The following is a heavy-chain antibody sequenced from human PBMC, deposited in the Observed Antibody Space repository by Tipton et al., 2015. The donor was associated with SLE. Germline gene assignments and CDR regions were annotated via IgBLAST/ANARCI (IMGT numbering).Heavy chain of an antibody. Sequence: QLVQSGAEVKKPGESLRISCKGSGYSFTSYWISWVRQMPGKGLEWMGRIDPSDSYTNYSPSFQGHVTISADKSIGTAYLQWSSLKASDTAMYYCATGASSGCYFDWYFDLWGRGTLVTVSS. CDR1: GYSFTSYW. CDR2: IDPSDSYT. V-gene: IGHV5-10-1*01. D-gene: IGHD6-19*01. CDR3: ATGASSGCYFDWYFDL. J-gene: IGHJ2*01.